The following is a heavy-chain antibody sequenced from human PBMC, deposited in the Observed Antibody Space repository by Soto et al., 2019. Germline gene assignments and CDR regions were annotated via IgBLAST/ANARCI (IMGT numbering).Heavy chain of an antibody. CDR1: GFTFSSYG. Sequence: QPGGSLRLSCAASGFTFSSYGMHWVRQAPGKGLEWVAVISYDGSNKYYADSVKGRFTISRDNSKNTLYLQMNSLRAEDTAVYYCAKDGRYSSSWYPGRYYYYYGMDVWGQGTTVTVSS. D-gene: IGHD6-13*01. V-gene: IGHV3-30*18. CDR2: ISYDGSNK. CDR3: AKDGRYSSSWYPGRYYYYYGMDV. J-gene: IGHJ6*02.